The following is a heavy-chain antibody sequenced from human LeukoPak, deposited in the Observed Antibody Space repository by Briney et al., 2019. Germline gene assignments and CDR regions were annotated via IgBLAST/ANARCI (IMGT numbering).Heavy chain of an antibody. CDR2: ISRSGSTI. Sequence: PGGSLRLSSAASGFTFSSYEMNWVRQAPGKGLEWVSYISRSGSTIYYADSVKGRFTISRDNAKNSLYLQMNSLRAEDTAVYYCARDHHRRLYDSQARDTFDIWGQGTMVTVSS. J-gene: IGHJ3*02. CDR1: GFTFSSYE. CDR3: ARDHHRRLYDSQARDTFDI. V-gene: IGHV3-48*03. D-gene: IGHD3-22*01.